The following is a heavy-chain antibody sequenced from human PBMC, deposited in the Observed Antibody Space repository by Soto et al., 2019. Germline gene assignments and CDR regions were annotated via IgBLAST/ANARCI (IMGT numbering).Heavy chain of an antibody. CDR2: INPNSGGT. V-gene: IGHV1-2*02. CDR1: GYTFTGYY. Sequence: GASVKVSCKASGYTFTGYYMRWVRQAPGQGLEWMGWINPNSGGTNYAQNFQGRVTMTRDTSISTAYMELYTLTSDDTAMYYCAREGSSSSKYFQHWGQGTLVTVSS. CDR3: AREGSSSSKYFQH. D-gene: IGHD6-6*01. J-gene: IGHJ1*01.